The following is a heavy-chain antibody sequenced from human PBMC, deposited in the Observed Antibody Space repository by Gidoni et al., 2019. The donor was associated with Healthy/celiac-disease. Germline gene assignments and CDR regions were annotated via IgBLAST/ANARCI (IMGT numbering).Heavy chain of an antibody. CDR1: GFTFRSYA. CDR2: ISGSGGST. CDR3: AKDILYDYVWGPLDY. D-gene: IGHD3-16*01. V-gene: IGHV3-23*01. Sequence: EVQLLESGGGLVQPGGSLRLSCAASGFTFRSYAMSWVRQAPGKGLEWVSAISGSGGSTYYADSVKGRFTISRDNSKNTLYLQMNSLRAEDTAVYYCAKDILYDYVWGPLDYWGQGTLVTVSS. J-gene: IGHJ4*02.